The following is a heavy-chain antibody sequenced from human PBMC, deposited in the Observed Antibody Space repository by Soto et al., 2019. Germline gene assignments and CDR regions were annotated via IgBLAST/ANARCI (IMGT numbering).Heavy chain of an antibody. CDR2: IDPSGGTT. J-gene: IGHJ5*02. CDR1: GYAFSKYY. V-gene: IGHV1-46*01. D-gene: IGHD2-2*01. CDR3: ATGGACSSTTSLTNCNADWFDP. Sequence: ASVKVSCKASGYAFSKYYMHWVRQAPGKGLEWMGIIDPSGGTTTYAQNSRGIVTMTTDTSTSTVYMELSSLRAEDTAVYYCATGGACSSTTSLTNCNADWFDPWGQGTLVTVSS.